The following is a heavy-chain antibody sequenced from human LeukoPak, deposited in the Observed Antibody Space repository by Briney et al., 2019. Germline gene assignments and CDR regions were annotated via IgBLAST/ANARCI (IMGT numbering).Heavy chain of an antibody. V-gene: IGHV4-59*01. CDR3: ARSIGTGTVAAFDI. Sequence: PSETLSLTCTVSRGAITFYYWNWIRQPPGKGLEWIGYVFYSGDTNYNPSLKSRVTISVDTSKNQFSLKLSSVTAADTGAYYCARSIGTGTVAAFDIWGQGTVVTVSS. CDR2: VFYSGDT. CDR1: RGAITFYY. D-gene: IGHD4-23*01. J-gene: IGHJ3*02.